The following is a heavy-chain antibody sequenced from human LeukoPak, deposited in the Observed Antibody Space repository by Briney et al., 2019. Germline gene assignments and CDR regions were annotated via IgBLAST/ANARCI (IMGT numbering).Heavy chain of an antibody. V-gene: IGHV3-23*01. Sequence: GGSLRLSCAASGFTFSSYAMSWVRQAPGKGLEWVSAISGSGGSTYYADSVKGRFTISRDNSKNTLYLQMNSLRAEDTAVYYSTKLEWEQDYFDYWGQGTLVTVSS. CDR3: TKLEWEQDYFDY. CDR2: ISGSGGST. CDR1: GFTFSSYA. D-gene: IGHD1-26*01. J-gene: IGHJ4*02.